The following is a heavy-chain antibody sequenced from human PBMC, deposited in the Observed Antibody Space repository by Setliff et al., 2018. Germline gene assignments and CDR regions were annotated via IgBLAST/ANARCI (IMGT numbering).Heavy chain of an antibody. V-gene: IGHV3-74*01. Sequence: GSLRLSCAASGFTLSSYWMHWVRQAPGKGLVWVSRINSDGSSTSYADSVKGRFTISRDNARNSLYLQMNSLRADDTAVYYCARSAANGGHDPFDIWGQGTMVTVSS. J-gene: IGHJ3*02. CDR2: INSDGSST. CDR1: GFTLSSYW. D-gene: IGHD6-25*01. CDR3: ARSAANGGHDPFDI.